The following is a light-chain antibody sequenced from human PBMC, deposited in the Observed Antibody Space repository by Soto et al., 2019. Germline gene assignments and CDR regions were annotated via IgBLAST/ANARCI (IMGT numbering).Light chain of an antibody. CDR1: QSVRSNY. CDR3: QQYGASPQT. J-gene: IGKJ1*01. V-gene: IGKV3-20*01. Sequence: IVLTQSPGTLSLSPWERATLSCRASQSVRSNYLAWYQQKPGQAPRLLIYGASSRATGIPDRFSGSGSGTDFTLTISRLEPDDFAVYYCQQYGASPQTFGQGTKVDIK. CDR2: GAS.